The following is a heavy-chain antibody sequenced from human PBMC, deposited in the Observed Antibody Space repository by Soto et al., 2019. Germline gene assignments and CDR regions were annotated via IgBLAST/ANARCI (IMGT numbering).Heavy chain of an antibody. CDR3: ARHYSSGWLRYNWFDP. J-gene: IGHJ5*02. V-gene: IGHV4-39*01. D-gene: IGHD6-19*01. Sequence: SETLSLTCTVSGGSISSSIYYWGWIRHPPGKGLEWIGSIYYSGSTYYNPSLKSRVTISVDTSKNQFSLKLSSVTAADTAVYYCARHYSSGWLRYNWFDPWGQGTLVTVSS. CDR1: GGSISSSIYY. CDR2: IYYSGST.